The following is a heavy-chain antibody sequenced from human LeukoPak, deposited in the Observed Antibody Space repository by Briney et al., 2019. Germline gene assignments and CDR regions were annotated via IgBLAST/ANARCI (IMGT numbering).Heavy chain of an antibody. Sequence: VKVSCKASGYTFTSYGISWVRQAPGQGLEWMGWISAYNGNTNYAQKPQGRVTMTTDTSTSTAYMELRSLRSDDTAVYYCARGPDIVGAIYDAFDIWGQGTMVTVSS. D-gene: IGHD1-26*01. CDR2: ISAYNGNT. J-gene: IGHJ3*02. CDR1: GYTFTSYG. V-gene: IGHV1-18*01. CDR3: ARGPDIVGAIYDAFDI.